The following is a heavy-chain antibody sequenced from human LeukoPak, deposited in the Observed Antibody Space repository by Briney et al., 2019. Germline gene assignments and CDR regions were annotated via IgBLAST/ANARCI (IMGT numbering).Heavy chain of an antibody. CDR3: ATDDVTTGTKTALGY. D-gene: IGHD1-1*01. J-gene: IGHJ4*02. CDR2: IVVGSGNT. CDR1: GYTFTNYG. V-gene: IGHV1-58*02. Sequence: ASVKVSCKASGYTFTNYGIAWVRQAPGQGLEWIGWIVVGSGNTNYAQRFQERVTINRDMSTSTAYMELSSLRSEDTAVYYCATDDVTTGTKTALGYWGQGTLVTVSS.